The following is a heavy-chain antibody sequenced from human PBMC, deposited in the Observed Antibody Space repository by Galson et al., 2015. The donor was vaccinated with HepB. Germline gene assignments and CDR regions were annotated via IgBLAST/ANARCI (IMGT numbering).Heavy chain of an antibody. J-gene: IGHJ5*02. CDR2: ISDSGGTI. CDR3: ARGFWSGYSNWFDP. CDR1: GFTFSDYF. Sequence: SLRLSCAASGFTFSDYFMSWIRQAPGKGLEWISYISDSGGTIYYADSVKGRFTISRDNAKNSVYLQMNILRAEDTAVYYCARGFWSGYSNWFDPWGQGTLVTV. D-gene: IGHD3-3*01. V-gene: IGHV3-11*01.